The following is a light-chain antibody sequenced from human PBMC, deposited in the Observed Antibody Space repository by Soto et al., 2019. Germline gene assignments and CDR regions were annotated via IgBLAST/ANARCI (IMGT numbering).Light chain of an antibody. V-gene: IGKV3D-20*02. CDR1: QTVSSNY. J-gene: IGKJ1*01. Sequence: EIILTQSPDTLSLSPGERATLSCRASQTVSSNYLAWCQQRPGQAPRLLIYGASNRATGIPARFSGSGSGTDFTLTISSLEPEDFAVYYCQQRSNWWTFGQGTKVDNK. CDR3: QQRSNWWT. CDR2: GAS.